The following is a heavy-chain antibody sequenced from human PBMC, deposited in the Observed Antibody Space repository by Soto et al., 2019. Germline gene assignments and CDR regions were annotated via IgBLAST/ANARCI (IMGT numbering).Heavy chain of an antibody. CDR3: ASRGIAAAGIGYYYGMDV. J-gene: IGHJ6*02. Sequence: GASLKISCKGSGYSFTSYWIGWVRQMPGKGLEWMGIIYPGDSDTRYSPSFQGQVTISADKSISTAYLQWSSLKASDTAMYNCASRGIAAAGIGYYYGMDVWGQGTTVTVSS. CDR2: IYPGDSDT. V-gene: IGHV5-51*01. CDR1: GYSFTSYW. D-gene: IGHD6-13*01.